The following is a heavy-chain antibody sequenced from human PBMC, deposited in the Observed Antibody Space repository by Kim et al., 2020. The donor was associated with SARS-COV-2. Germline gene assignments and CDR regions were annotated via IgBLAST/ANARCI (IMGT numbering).Heavy chain of an antibody. V-gene: IGHV1-2*02. D-gene: IGHD6-19*01. CDR2: INPNSGGT. J-gene: IGHJ4*02. CDR3: ARIMSRGAVAGFDY. CDR1: GYTFTGYY. Sequence: ASVKVSCKASGYTFTGYYMHWVRQAPGQGLEWMGWINPNSGGTNYAQKFQGRVTMTRDTSISTAYMELSRLRSDDTAVYYCARIMSRGAVAGFDYWGQGTLVTVSS.